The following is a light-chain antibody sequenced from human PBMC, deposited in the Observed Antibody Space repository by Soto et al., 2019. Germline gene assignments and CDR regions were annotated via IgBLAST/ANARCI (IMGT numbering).Light chain of an antibody. CDR1: QSVINY. V-gene: IGKV3-11*01. CDR3: QQRANWPLT. J-gene: IGKJ4*01. CDR2: DTS. Sequence: EIVLTQSPATLSLSPGERATLSCRASQSVINYLAWYQQKPGQAPRLLIYDTSNRATGIPARFSGSGSGTDFTLIISSLEPEDFAVYCCQQRANWPLTFGGGTKVDIK.